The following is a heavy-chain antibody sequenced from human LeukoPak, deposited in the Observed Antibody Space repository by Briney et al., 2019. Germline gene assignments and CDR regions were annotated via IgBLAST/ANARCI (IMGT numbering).Heavy chain of an antibody. CDR3: ARGLGSSWLLKRGYFDL. D-gene: IGHD6-13*01. J-gene: IGHJ2*01. CDR1: GYTFTSYD. CDR2: MNPNSGNT. V-gene: IGHV1-8*03. Sequence: ASVKVSCKASGYTFTSYDINWVRQATGQGLEWMGWMNPNSGNTGYAQKFQGRVTITRNTSISTAYMELSSLRSEDTAMYYCARGLGSSWLLKRGYFDLWGRGTLVTVSS.